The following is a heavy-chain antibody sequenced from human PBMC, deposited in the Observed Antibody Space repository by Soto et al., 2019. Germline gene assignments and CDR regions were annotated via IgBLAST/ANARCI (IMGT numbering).Heavy chain of an antibody. CDR2: IYWDGDK. CDR3: VRLLWFGEWT. J-gene: IGHJ4*02. Sequence: QITLKESGPTLVKPTQTLTMTCTISGFSLSNSGVGVGWIRQPPGKALDWLALIYWDGDKRYSPSLKSRLTTTKDTSKNQVVLTMTNMDPVDTAPDYCVRLLWFGEWTWGQGTLVTVSA. CDR1: GFSLSNSGVG. D-gene: IGHD3-10*01. V-gene: IGHV2-5*02.